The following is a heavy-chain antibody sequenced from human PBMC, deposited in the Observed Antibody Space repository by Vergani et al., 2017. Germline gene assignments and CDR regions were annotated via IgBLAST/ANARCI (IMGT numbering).Heavy chain of an antibody. J-gene: IGHJ4*02. CDR1: GYSISSGYY. CDR3: ARGGLFQESGDFDY. Sequence: QVQLQESGPGLVRPSETLSLTCTVSGYSISSGYYWGWIRQPPGKGLEWIGRIYHSGSTYYNPSLKSRVTISVDTSKNQFSLKLSSVTAADTAVYYCARGGLFQESGDFDYWGQGTLVTFSS. D-gene: IGHD3-22*01. V-gene: IGHV4-38-2*02. CDR2: IYHSGST.